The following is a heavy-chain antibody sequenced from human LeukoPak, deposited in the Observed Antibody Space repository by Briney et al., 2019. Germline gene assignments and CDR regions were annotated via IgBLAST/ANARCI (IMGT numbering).Heavy chain of an antibody. J-gene: IGHJ5*02. V-gene: IGHV4-61*02. CDR2: IYTSGST. Sequence: PSETLSLTSTVPGGSISSGSYYWSWIRQPAGKGLEWIGRIYTSGSTNYNPSLKSRVTISVDTSKNQFSLKLSSVTAADTAVYYCARAGPWQIDPWGQGIPVTVSS. CDR3: ARAGPWQIDP. CDR1: GGSISSGSYY. D-gene: IGHD3-10*01.